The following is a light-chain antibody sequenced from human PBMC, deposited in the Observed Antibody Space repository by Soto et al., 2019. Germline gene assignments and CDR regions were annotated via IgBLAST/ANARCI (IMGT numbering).Light chain of an antibody. J-gene: IGLJ2*01. CDR1: SSDVGGYNF. Sequence: QSALTQPASVSGSRGQSITISCTGTSSDVGGYNFVSWYQQHPGKAPRLMIFDVDNRPSGVSTRFSGSKSGNTASLTISGLQAEDEADYYCCSYSGSSTIVVFGGGTKLTVL. V-gene: IGLV2-14*03. CDR3: CSYSGSSTIVV. CDR2: DVD.